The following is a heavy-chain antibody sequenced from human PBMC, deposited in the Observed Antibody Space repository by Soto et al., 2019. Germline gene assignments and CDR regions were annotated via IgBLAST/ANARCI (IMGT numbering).Heavy chain of an antibody. CDR3: ARIHEHCSSTSCYTNDLFDY. V-gene: IGHV5-51*01. Sequence: PGESLKISCQGTGYRFSSSWIGWVRQKPGKGLEWLGNVYPSDSDTRYSPSFQGQVTISADKSISTAYLQWSSLKASDTAMYYCARIHEHCSSTSCYTNDLFDYWGQGTLVTVSS. D-gene: IGHD2-2*02. CDR1: GYRFSSSW. J-gene: IGHJ4*02. CDR2: VYPSDSDT.